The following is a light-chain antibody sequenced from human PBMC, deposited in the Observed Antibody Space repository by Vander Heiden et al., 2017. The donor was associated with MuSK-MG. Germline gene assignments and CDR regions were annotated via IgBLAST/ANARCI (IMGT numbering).Light chain of an antibody. V-gene: IGKV1-27*01. Sequence: QSPSSLSASVGDRVTITCRASQGISNYLAWYQQKPGKVPKLLIYAASTLQSGVPSRFSGSGSGTDFTLTISSRQPEDVATYYCQKYNSASYTFGQGTKLEIK. CDR3: QKYNSASYT. CDR2: AAS. CDR1: QGISNY. J-gene: IGKJ2*01.